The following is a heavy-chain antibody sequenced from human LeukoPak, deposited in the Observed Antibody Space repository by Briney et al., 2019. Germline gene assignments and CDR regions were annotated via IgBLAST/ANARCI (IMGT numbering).Heavy chain of an antibody. CDR1: GFTFNTYS. CDR2: ISSSSTYM. D-gene: IGHD5-24*01. CDR3: ARAEGVKVATITLPF. Sequence: GGSLRLSCAASGFTFNTYSMNWVRQAPGKGLEWVSSISSSSTYMFYADSVKGRFTISRDNARNSLYLQMNSLRPEDTAVYYCARAEGVKVATITLPFWGQGHVVTVSS. J-gene: IGHJ4*02. V-gene: IGHV3-21*06.